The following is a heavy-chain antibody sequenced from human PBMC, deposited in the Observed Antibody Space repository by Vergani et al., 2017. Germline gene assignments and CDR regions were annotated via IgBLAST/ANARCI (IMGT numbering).Heavy chain of an antibody. CDR2: IKSTFDRGTT. Sequence: EVQLVESGGGIVKPGGSLRLSCVASGFSFRNAWKNWVRRTPGKGLEWVGRIKSTFDRGTTDYAAAVKGRFTISRDDSKNTLFLQMNGLKTEDIGVYYFTTDPRYCGYCSCYWLRDHHYYGMDVWGQGTTVTVSS. CDR1: GFSFRNAW. J-gene: IGHJ6*02. D-gene: IGHD3-22*01. V-gene: IGHV3-15*07. CDR3: TTDPRYCGYCSCYWLRDHHYYGMDV.